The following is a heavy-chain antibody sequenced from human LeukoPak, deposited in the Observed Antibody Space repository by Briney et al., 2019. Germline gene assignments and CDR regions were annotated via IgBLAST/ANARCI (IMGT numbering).Heavy chain of an antibody. J-gene: IGHJ6*02. D-gene: IGHD1-26*01. CDR2: ISAYNGNT. CDR1: GYTFTSYG. Sequence: ASVKVSCKASGYTFTSYGISWVRQAPGQGLEWMGWISAYNGNTNYAQKLQGRVTMTTDTSTSTAYMELRSLRSDDTAVYYCARDLQSGSYYGYYYYYGMDVWGQGTTVTVSS. V-gene: IGHV1-18*01. CDR3: ARDLQSGSYYGYYYYYGMDV.